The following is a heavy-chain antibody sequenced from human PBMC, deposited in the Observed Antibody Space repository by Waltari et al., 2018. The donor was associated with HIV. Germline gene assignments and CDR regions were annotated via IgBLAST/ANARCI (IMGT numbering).Heavy chain of an antibody. J-gene: IGHJ4*02. D-gene: IGHD6-19*01. V-gene: IGHV3-30*18. CDR1: RFPFRSYA. CDR2: ISYYGDNK. Sequence: QVQLVESGGGVVQHGRPLRLSCADSRFPFRSYAMHWVRQAPGKGLEWVAVISYYGDNKYYADSVKGRFTISRDNSKNTLYLQMNSLRAEDTAVYYCAKGASGWSPGYWGQGTLVTVSS. CDR3: AKGASGWSPGY.